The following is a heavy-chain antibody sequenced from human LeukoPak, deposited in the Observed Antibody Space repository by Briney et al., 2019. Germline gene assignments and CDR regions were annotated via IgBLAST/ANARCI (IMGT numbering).Heavy chain of an antibody. CDR2: IYYSGGT. J-gene: IGHJ3*02. V-gene: IGHV4-59*08. Sequence: SETLSLTCTVSGDSISSYYWSWIRQPPGKGLEWIGDIYYSGGTDYNPSLKSRVTISVDTSKNQFSLKLRSVTAADTAVYYCARHVTISGPYDASDIWGQGTMVTVSP. CDR3: ARHVTISGPYDASDI. CDR1: GDSISSYY. D-gene: IGHD5-24*01.